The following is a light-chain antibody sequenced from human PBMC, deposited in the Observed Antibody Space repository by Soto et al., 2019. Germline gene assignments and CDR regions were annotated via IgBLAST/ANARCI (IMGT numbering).Light chain of an antibody. CDR1: QSISSW. CDR3: QQYGGSSWT. J-gene: IGKJ1*01. Sequence: DIQMTQSPSTLSASVGDRVTITCRASQSISSWLAWYQQKPGKAPKLLIYKASSLESGVPSRFSGSGSGTEFTLTISKLEPGDFAVYYCQQYGGSSWTFGQGTKVDIK. V-gene: IGKV1-5*03. CDR2: KAS.